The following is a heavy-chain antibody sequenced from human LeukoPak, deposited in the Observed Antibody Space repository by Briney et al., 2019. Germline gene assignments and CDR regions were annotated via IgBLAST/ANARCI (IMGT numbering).Heavy chain of an antibody. D-gene: IGHD1-26*01. J-gene: IGHJ4*02. CDR1: GFTFSNYA. Sequence: PGGSLRLSCAASGFTFSNYAMHWVRQAPGKGLEWVSYITSSSSTIYYADSVKGRFTISRDNAKNSLYLQMTSLRDEDTAIYYCARAPSESYYFDDWGQGILVTVSS. V-gene: IGHV3-48*02. CDR3: ARAPSESYYFDD. CDR2: ITSSSSTI.